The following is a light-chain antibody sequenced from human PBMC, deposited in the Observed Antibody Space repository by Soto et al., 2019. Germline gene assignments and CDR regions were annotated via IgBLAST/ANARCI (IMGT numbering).Light chain of an antibody. Sequence: EIVMTQSPATLSVSPGESATLSCRASQSVNSNVAWYQVKPGQAPRLLIHGAFTRATGIPARFSGSGFGTEFTLTISSLQSGDFAVDYWHQYNDWPQYTFGQGT. V-gene: IGKV3-15*01. CDR3: HQYNDWPQYT. J-gene: IGKJ2*01. CDR2: GAF. CDR1: QSVNSN.